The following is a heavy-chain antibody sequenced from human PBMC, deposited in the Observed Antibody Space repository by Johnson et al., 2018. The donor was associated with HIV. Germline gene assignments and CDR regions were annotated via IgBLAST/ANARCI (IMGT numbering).Heavy chain of an antibody. D-gene: IGHD3-22*01. CDR1: GFTFSSYG. Sequence: QVQLVESGGGVVQPGRSLRLSCAASGFTFSSYGMHWVRQAPGKGLEWVAVISYDGSNKYYADSVKGRFTISRDNSKKTLYLQMNRLRAEDTAVYYCAREGGTFYDSSGSLAFDIWGQGTMVAVSS. V-gene: IGHV3-30*03. CDR3: AREGGTFYDSSGSLAFDI. J-gene: IGHJ3*02. CDR2: ISYDGSNK.